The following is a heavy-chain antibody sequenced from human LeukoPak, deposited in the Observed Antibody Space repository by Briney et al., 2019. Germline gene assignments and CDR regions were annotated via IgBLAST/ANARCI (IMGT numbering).Heavy chain of an antibody. Sequence: SETLSLTCTVSGGSISSSSYYWGWIRQPPGKGLEWIGYIYYSGSTYYNPSLKSRVTISVDTSKNQFSLKLSSVTAADTAVYFCVRAQQTPGGAFDIWGQGTMVTVSS. CDR1: GGSISSSSYY. CDR2: IYYSGST. D-gene: IGHD6-13*01. V-gene: IGHV4-30-4*08. J-gene: IGHJ3*02. CDR3: VRAQQTPGGAFDI.